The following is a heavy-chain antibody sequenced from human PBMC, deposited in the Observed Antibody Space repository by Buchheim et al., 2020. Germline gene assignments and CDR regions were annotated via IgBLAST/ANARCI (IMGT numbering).Heavy chain of an antibody. CDR1: GGSISSGSYY. Sequence: QVQLQESGPGLVKPSQTLSLTCTVSGGSISSGSYYWSWLRQPAGKGLEWIGRIYTSGSTNYNPSLKSRVTIPVDTSKNQFSQKLSSVTAADTAVYYCARVIRGRHYFDYWGQGTL. CDR3: ARVIRGRHYFDY. CDR2: IYTSGST. V-gene: IGHV4-61*02. J-gene: IGHJ4*02. D-gene: IGHD3-10*01.